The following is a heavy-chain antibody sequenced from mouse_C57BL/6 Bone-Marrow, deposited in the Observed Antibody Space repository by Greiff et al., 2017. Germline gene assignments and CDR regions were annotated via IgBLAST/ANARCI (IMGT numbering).Heavy chain of an antibody. CDR3: ARNGRYGSSLFAY. J-gene: IGHJ3*01. V-gene: IGHV1-59*01. CDR1: GYTFTSYW. D-gene: IGHD1-1*01. Sequence: QVHVKQPGAELVRPGTSVKLSCKASGYTFTSYWMHWVKQRPGQGLEWIGVIDPSDSYTNYNQKFKGKATLTVDTSSSTAYMQLSSLTSEDSAVYYCARNGRYGSSLFAYWGQGTLVTVSA. CDR2: IDPSDSYT.